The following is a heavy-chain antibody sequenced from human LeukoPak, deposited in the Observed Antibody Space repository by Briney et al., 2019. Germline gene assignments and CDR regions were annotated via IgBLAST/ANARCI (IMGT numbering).Heavy chain of an antibody. Sequence: SETLSLTCAVYGGSFSGYYWSWIRQPPGKGLEWIGEINHSGSTNYNPSLKSRVTISVDTSKNQFSLQLSSVTAADTAVYYCARPYYYDSSGLLGDAFDIWGQGTMVTVSS. J-gene: IGHJ3*02. V-gene: IGHV4-34*01. CDR1: GGSFSGYY. CDR2: INHSGST. CDR3: ARPYYYDSSGLLGDAFDI. D-gene: IGHD3-22*01.